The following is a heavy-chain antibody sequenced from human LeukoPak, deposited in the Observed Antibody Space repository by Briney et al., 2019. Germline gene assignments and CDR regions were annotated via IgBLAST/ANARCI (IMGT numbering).Heavy chain of an antibody. CDR2: TTK. CDR3: AKDVAVAGGY. J-gene: IGHJ4*02. V-gene: IGHV3-30*07. Sequence: TTKYYADSVKGRFTISRDNSKNTLYLQMNSLRAEDTAVYYCAKDVAVAGGYWGQGTLVTVSS. D-gene: IGHD6-19*01.